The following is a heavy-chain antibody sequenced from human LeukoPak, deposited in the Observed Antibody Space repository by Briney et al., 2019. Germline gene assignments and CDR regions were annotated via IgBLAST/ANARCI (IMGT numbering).Heavy chain of an antibody. D-gene: IGHD5-12*01. V-gene: IGHV4-59*08. CDR2: IYYSGST. J-gene: IGHJ4*02. CDR3: ARLGSGYDGLYYFDY. Sequence: SETLSLTCTVSGGSISSYYWSWIRQSPGKGLEWIGYIYYSGSTNYNPSLKSRVTISVDTSKNQFSLKLSSVTAADTAVYYCARLGSGYDGLYYFDYWGQGTLVTVSS. CDR1: GGSISSYY.